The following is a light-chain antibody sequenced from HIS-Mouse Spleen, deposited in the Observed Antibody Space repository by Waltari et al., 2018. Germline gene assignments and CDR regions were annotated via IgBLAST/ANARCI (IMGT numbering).Light chain of an antibody. J-gene: IGKJ1*01. CDR1: QGMSSY. V-gene: IGKV1-9*01. Sequence: DIQLTQSPSFLSASVVDRVTITCRASQGMSSYLAWYQQKPGKAPKLLIYAASTLQSGVPSRFSGSGSGTEFTLTISSLQPEDFATYYCQQLNSYPPTFGQGTKVEIK. CDR2: AAS. CDR3: QQLNSYPPT.